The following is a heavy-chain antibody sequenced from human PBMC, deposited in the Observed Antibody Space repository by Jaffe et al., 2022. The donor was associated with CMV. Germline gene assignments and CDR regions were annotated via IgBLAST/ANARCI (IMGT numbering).Heavy chain of an antibody. D-gene: IGHD2-2*02. Sequence: QVQLVESGGGVVQPGRSLRLSCAASGFTFSSYGMHWVRQAPGKGLEWVAVIWYDGSNKYYADSVKGRFTISRDNSKNTLYLQMNSLRAEDTAVYYCARDGVDCSSTSCYTAYYFDYWGQGTLVTVSS. V-gene: IGHV3-33*01. J-gene: IGHJ4*02. CDR2: IWYDGSNK. CDR3: ARDGVDCSSTSCYTAYYFDY. CDR1: GFTFSSYG.